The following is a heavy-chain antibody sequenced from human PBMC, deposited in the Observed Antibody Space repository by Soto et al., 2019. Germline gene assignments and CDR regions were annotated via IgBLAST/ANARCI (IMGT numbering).Heavy chain of an antibody. D-gene: IGHD5-12*01. J-gene: IGHJ5*02. Sequence: SETLSLTCTFSGGSISSGDYYWSWIRQPPGKGLEWIGYIYYSGSTYYNPSLKSRVTISVDTSKNQFSLKLSSVTAADTAVYYCARAALYSGYDSYNWFDPWGQGTLVTVSS. CDR3: ARAALYSGYDSYNWFDP. CDR1: GGSISSGDYY. V-gene: IGHV4-30-4*01. CDR2: IYYSGST.